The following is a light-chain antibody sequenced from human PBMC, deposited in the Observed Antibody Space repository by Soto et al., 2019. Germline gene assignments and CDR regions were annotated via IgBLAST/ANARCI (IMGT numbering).Light chain of an antibody. V-gene: IGKV3-15*01. CDR3: QQYNDWPPLT. J-gene: IGKJ4*01. Sequence: EIVMTQSPATLSVSPGERATLSCRASQSVSSNLAWYQQKPGQAPRLLIYAASTRATAIPARFSGSGSGTEFTLNISSLQSEDFAVYYCQQYNDWPPLTFGGGTKVEIK. CDR1: QSVSSN. CDR2: AAS.